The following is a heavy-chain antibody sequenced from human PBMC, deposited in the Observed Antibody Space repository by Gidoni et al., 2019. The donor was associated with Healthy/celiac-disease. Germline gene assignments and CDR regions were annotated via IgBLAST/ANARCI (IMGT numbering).Heavy chain of an antibody. CDR3: ARDIVGASYFDY. CDR1: GFTFSSYA. D-gene: IGHD1-26*01. V-gene: IGHV3-30-3*01. CDR2: ISYDGSNK. J-gene: IGHJ4*02. Sequence: QVQLVESGGGVVQPGRSLRLSCAASGFTFSSYAMHWVRQAPGTGLEWVAVISYDGSNKYYADSVKGRFTISRDNSKNTLYLQMNSLRAEDTAVYYCARDIVGASYFDYWGQGTLVTVSS.